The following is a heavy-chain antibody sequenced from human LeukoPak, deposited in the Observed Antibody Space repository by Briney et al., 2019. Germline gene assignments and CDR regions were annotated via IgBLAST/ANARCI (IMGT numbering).Heavy chain of an antibody. V-gene: IGHV3-21*01. CDR2: ITSSSTYI. CDR1: GFTFSSYS. Sequence: GGSLRLSCAASGFTFSSYSMNWVRQAPGKGLEWVSSITSSSTYIYYADSVQGRFTISRDNAKNSLYLQMNSLRAEDTAVYYCARGYDILTGYLKDEPFDYWGQGTLVTVFS. D-gene: IGHD3-9*01. CDR3: ARGYDILTGYLKDEPFDY. J-gene: IGHJ4*02.